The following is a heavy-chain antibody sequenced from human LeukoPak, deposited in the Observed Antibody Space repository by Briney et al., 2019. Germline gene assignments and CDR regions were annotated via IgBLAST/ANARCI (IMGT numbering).Heavy chain of an antibody. CDR1: GFTFSTYG. CDR2: ISGSGGST. J-gene: IGHJ4*02. CDR3: AKDGQYSSSSPYYFDY. Sequence: QTGGSLRLSCAASGFTFSTYGMTWVRQAPGKGLEWVSAISGSGGSTYYADSVKGRFTISRDNSKNALYLQMNSLRAEDTAVYYCAKDGQYSSSSPYYFDYWGQGTLVTVSS. V-gene: IGHV3-23*01. D-gene: IGHD6-6*01.